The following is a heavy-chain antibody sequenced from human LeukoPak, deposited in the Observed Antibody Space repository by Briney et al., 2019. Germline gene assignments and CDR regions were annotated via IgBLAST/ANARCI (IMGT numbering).Heavy chain of an antibody. V-gene: IGHV4-34*01. CDR3: ARTYGSGSQRGYFQH. J-gene: IGHJ1*01. Sequence: SETLPLTCAVYGGSFSGYYWSWIRQPPGKGLEWIGEINHSGSTNYNPSLKSRVTISVDTSKNQFSLKLSSVTAADTAVYYCARTYGSGSQRGYFQHWGQGTLVTVSS. CDR2: INHSGST. CDR1: GGSFSGYY. D-gene: IGHD3-10*01.